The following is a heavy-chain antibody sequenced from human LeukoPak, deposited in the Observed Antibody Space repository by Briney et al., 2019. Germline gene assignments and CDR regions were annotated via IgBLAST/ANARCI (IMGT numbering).Heavy chain of an antibody. J-gene: IGHJ4*02. V-gene: IGHV4-39*07. Sequence: SETLSLTFTVSGGSISSSSYYWGWIRQPPGKGLEWIGNIDYSGSTFQYPSLKSRVTISTDTSKNQFSLELSSVTAADSAVYYCAKVQKTGTGRGYSDYWGQGTLVTVSS. CDR3: AKVQKTGTGRGYSDY. CDR2: IDYSGST. CDR1: GGSISSSSYY. D-gene: IGHD3-10*01.